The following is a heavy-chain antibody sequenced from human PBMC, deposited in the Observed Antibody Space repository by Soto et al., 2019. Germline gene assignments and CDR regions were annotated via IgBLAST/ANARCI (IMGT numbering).Heavy chain of an antibody. Sequence: PGGSLRLSCATSGLTFSNYGMSWVRQAPGKGLEWVAAISDSGDSTYYADSMRGRFSISRDNSKNTLYLQVKSLRPEDTAMYYCVKDLYRSSTMPCLDHWGQGALVTVSS. D-gene: IGHD1-1*01. J-gene: IGHJ4*02. CDR3: VKDLYRSSTMPCLDH. V-gene: IGHV3-23*01. CDR1: GLTFSNYG. CDR2: ISDSGDST.